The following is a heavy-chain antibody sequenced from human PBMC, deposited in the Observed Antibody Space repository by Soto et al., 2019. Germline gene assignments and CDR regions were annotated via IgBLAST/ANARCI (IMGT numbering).Heavy chain of an antibody. CDR1: GFTFSSYA. CDR3: ARSGYSYGPFDY. Sequence: HLGGSLRLSCAASGFTFSSYAMSWVRQAPGKGLEWVSAISGSGGSTYYADSVKGRFTISRDNSKNTLYLQMNSLRAEDTAVYYCARSGYSYGPFDYWGQGTLVTVSS. D-gene: IGHD5-18*01. J-gene: IGHJ4*02. CDR2: ISGSGGST. V-gene: IGHV3-23*01.